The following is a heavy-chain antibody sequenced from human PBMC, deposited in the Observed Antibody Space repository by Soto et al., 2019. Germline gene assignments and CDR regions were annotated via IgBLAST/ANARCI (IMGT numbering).Heavy chain of an antibody. Sequence: TLSLTCAVSGGSISSGGYSWNWIRQPPGKGLEWIGYIYHSGSTLYNPSLKSRVTTSVDKSKNQFSLQLTSVTAADTAVYYCATVRSRWNIDHWGQGTLVTVSS. J-gene: IGHJ4*02. CDR1: GGSISSGGYS. CDR3: ATVRSRWNIDH. CDR2: IYHSGST. D-gene: IGHD6-13*01. V-gene: IGHV4-30-2*01.